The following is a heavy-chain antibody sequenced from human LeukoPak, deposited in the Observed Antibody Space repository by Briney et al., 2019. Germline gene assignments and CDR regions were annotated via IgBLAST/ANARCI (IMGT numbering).Heavy chain of an antibody. Sequence: SETLSLTCAVSGGSISSSNWWSWVRQPPGKGLEWIGEIYHSGSTNYNPSLKSRVTISEDKSKNQFSLKLSSVTAADTAVYYCARNELISSNYYYYGMDVWGQGTTVTVS. CDR2: IYHSGST. CDR1: GGSISSSNW. V-gene: IGHV4-4*02. J-gene: IGHJ6*02. CDR3: ARNELISSNYYYYGMDV.